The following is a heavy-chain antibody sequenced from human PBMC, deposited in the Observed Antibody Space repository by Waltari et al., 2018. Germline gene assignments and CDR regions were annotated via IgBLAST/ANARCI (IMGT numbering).Heavy chain of an antibody. CDR3: AKEESITMIVVVITTDAFDI. V-gene: IGHV3-23*04. J-gene: IGHJ3*02. Sequence: EVQLVESGVGLVQPGGSLRRSCAASGFTFSSYAMSWVRQAPGKGLGWVSAMSGSGGSNSYAASVKGRFTISRDNAKNTLYLKMNSLRAEDTAVYYCAKEESITMIVVVITTDAFDIWGQGTMVTVSS. CDR1: GFTFSSYA. D-gene: IGHD3-22*01. CDR2: MSGSGGSN.